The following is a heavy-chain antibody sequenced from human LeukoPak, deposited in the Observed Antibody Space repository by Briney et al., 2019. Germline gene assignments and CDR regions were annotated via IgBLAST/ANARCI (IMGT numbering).Heavy chain of an antibody. V-gene: IGHV3-23*01. CDR3: AIFHCSSTSCHLSGYFQH. J-gene: IGHJ1*01. CDR1: GFTFSNYA. Sequence: PGGSLRPSCAASGFTFSNYAMTWVRQAPGRGLEWVSSISGSGGSTFYADSVKGRFTISRDYSKNTLYMQMNSLRAEDTAVYYCAIFHCSSTSCHLSGYFQHWGQGTLVTVSS. D-gene: IGHD2-2*01. CDR2: ISGSGGST.